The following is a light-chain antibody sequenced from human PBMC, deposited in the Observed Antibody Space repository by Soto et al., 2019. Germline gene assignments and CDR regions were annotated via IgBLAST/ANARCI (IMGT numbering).Light chain of an antibody. CDR3: AAWDDSLNGWV. CDR2: SNN. CDR1: SSNIGRNT. V-gene: IGLV1-44*01. J-gene: IGLJ3*02. Sequence: QPVLTQPPSASGTPGQRVTISCSGSSSNIGRNTVNWYQQLPGTAPKLIIYSNNQRPSGVPDRFSGSKSGTSASLAISGLQSEDEADYYCAAWDDSLNGWVFGGGTKLTVL.